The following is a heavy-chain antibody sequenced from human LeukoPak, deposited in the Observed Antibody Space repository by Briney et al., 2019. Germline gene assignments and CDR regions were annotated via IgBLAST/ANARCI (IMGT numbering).Heavy chain of an antibody. D-gene: IGHD6-19*01. J-gene: IGHJ4*02. V-gene: IGHV4-59*01. CDR1: GGSISSDY. CDR3: ARVTSSGRRPSGAPDY. Sequence: KTSETLSLTCSVSGGSISSDYWSWIRQPPGKGLEWVGYIYYSGRTNYNPSLKSRVTTSVDTSKNQFSLKLSSVTAADTAVYYCARVTSSGRRPSGAPDYWGQGTLVTVSS. CDR2: IYYSGRT.